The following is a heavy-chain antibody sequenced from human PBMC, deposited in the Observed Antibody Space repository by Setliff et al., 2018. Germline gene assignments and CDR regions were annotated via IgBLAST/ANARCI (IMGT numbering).Heavy chain of an antibody. CDR1: GYTFTRYG. D-gene: IGHD1-20*01. Sequence: ASVKVSCKASGYTFTRYGISWVRQAPGKGFEWMGWIGPYNGNTYYAQKFQGRVAITTDKSTSTAYMELRSLRSDDTAVYYCAKGGNITRETYYYYGMDVWGQGTTVTVSS. CDR2: IGPYNGNT. V-gene: IGHV1-18*01. CDR3: AKGGNITRETYYYYGMDV. J-gene: IGHJ6*02.